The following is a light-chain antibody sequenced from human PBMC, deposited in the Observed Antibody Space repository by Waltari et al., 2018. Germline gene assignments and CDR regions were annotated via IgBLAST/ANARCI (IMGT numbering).Light chain of an antibody. CDR2: AAS. V-gene: IGKV1-39*01. Sequence: DIQMTQSPSSLSASVGDRVTITCRASQSISGSLDWYQQKPGKAPKLLIYAASSLQRGVPSRFNGSASGTYFTLTISSLQPEDFATYYCLQTYSTPLTFGGGTNVDIK. CDR3: LQTYSTPLT. J-gene: IGKJ4*01. CDR1: QSISGS.